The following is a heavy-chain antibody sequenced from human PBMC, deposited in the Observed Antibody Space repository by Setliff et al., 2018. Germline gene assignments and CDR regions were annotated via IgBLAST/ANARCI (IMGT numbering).Heavy chain of an antibody. D-gene: IGHD3-3*01. Sequence: PSETLSLTCTVYGGSLSDYYWSWIRQPPGKGLEWIVEINHSGSTNYSPSLKSRVTISVDMSKNQLSLKLSSVTAADTAAYYCRFWDGSYENDYWGQGTLVTVSS. J-gene: IGHJ4*02. V-gene: IGHV4-34*01. CDR3: RFWDGSYENDY. CDR2: INHSGST. CDR1: GGSLSDYY.